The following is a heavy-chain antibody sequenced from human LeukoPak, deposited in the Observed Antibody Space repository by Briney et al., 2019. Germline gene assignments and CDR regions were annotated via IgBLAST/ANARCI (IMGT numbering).Heavy chain of an antibody. CDR2: IYYSGST. CDR3: ASLATITMIVVG. Sequence: SETLSLTCTVSGGSISSYYWSWIRQPPGKGLEWIGYIYYSGSTNYNPSLKSRVTISVDTSKNRFSLKLSSVTAADTAVYYCASLATITMIVVGWGQGTLVTVSS. J-gene: IGHJ4*02. V-gene: IGHV4-59*08. CDR1: GGSISSYY. D-gene: IGHD3-22*01.